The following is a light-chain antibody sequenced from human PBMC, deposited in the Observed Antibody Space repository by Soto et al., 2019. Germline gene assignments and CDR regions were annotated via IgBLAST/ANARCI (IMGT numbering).Light chain of an antibody. CDR2: GAT. CDR1: QSVSSY. CDR3: QQYNNWPRT. V-gene: IGKV3-15*01. Sequence: EIVLTQSPATLSLSPGERATLSCRASQSVSSYLAWYQQKPGQAPRLLIHGATTRATGIPARFSGSGSGTEFTLTISSLQSEDFAVYYCQQYNNWPRTFGQGTKVDTK. J-gene: IGKJ1*01.